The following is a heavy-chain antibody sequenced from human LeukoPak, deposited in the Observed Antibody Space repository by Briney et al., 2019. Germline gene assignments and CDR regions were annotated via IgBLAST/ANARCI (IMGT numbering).Heavy chain of an antibody. CDR2: INHSGST. CDR3: ARGITMVRGVTHYYFDY. J-gene: IGHJ4*02. CDR1: GGSFSGYY. D-gene: IGHD3-10*01. V-gene: IGHV4-34*01. Sequence: SETLSLTCAVYGGSFSGYYWSWIRQPPGKGLEWIGEINHSGSTNYNPSLKSRVTISVDTSKNQSSLKLSSVTAADTAVYYCARGITMVRGVTHYYFDYWGQGTLVTVSS.